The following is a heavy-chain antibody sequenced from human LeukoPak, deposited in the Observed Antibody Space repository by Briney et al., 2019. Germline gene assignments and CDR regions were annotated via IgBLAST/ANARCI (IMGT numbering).Heavy chain of an antibody. J-gene: IGHJ2*01. D-gene: IGHD3-10*01. V-gene: IGHV4-59*01. CDR2: IHYSGST. CDR1: GGSISGYY. CDR3: ARRMFGSGSRYWYFDL. Sequence: SETLSLTCTVSGGSISGYYWSWIRQPPGEGPEWIGYIHYSGSTNYNASLKSRVSMSVDTSRDQFSLNLRSVTAADTAIYYCARRMFGSGSRYWYFDLWGRGTLVTVSS.